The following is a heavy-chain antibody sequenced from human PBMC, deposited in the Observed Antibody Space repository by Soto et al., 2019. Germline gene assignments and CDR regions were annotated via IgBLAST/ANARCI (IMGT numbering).Heavy chain of an antibody. J-gene: IGHJ4*02. CDR1: GGSVSSESYY. CDR2: IIHSGST. CDR3: ARQRVAAAQYYFDY. V-gene: IGHV4-61*01. Sequence: PSETLSLTCNVSGGSVSSESYYWTWIRQPPGKGLEWIGYIIHSGSTDYNPSLQSRVTISLATSKNQFSLNLSSVTAADTAVYYCARQRVAAAQYYFDYWGRGTLVTVSS. D-gene: IGHD6-13*01.